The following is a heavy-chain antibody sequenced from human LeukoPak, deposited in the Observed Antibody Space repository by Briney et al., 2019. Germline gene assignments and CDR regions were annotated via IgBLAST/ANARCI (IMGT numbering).Heavy chain of an antibody. CDR3: ARARYSSSWACDY. CDR1: GGSISTYY. CDR2: IYYSGST. D-gene: IGHD6-13*01. Sequence: PSETLSLTCTVSGGSISTYYWSWIRQPPGKGLEWIGYIYYSGSTNYNPSLKSRVTISVDTSKNQFSLKLSSVTAADTAVYYCARARYSSSWACDYWGQGTLVTVSS. J-gene: IGHJ4*02. V-gene: IGHV4-59*01.